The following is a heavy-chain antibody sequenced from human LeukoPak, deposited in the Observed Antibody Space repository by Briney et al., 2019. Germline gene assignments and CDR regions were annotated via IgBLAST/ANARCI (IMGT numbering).Heavy chain of an antibody. J-gene: IGHJ4*02. Sequence: SQTLSLTCTVSGGSISSGDYYWSWIRQPPGKGLEWIGYIYYSGSTYYNPSLKSRVTISVDTSKNQFSLKLSSVTAADTAVYYCARQDLVVVVPAAIDYWGQGTLVTVSS. D-gene: IGHD2-2*01. CDR1: GGSISSGDYY. CDR2: IYYSGST. V-gene: IGHV4-30-4*08. CDR3: ARQDLVVVVPAAIDY.